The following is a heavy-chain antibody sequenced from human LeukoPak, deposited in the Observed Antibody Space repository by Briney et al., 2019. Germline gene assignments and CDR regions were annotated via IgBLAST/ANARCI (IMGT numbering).Heavy chain of an antibody. CDR3: ARGGYNFGY. D-gene: IGHD5-24*01. J-gene: IGHJ4*02. Sequence: SVTLSLTCTVSGGSISSYSWSWIRQPPGKGLEWIGYIYNSGSTNYNPALESRVTISVDTSKNQFSLKLSSVTAADTAVYYCARGGYNFGYWGQGTLVTVSS. CDR1: GGSISSYS. CDR2: IYNSGST. V-gene: IGHV4-59*08.